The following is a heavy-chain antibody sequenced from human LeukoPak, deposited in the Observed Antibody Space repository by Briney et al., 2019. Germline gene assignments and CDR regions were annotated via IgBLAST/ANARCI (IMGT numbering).Heavy chain of an antibody. D-gene: IGHD3-22*01. Sequence: SETLSLTCAVYGGSFSGYYWSWIRQPPGKGLEWIGEINHSGYTNYNPSLKSRVTISVDTSKNQFSLKLSSVTAADTAVYYCARGEDYYDSCGYYYAYWGQGTLVTVSS. CDR3: ARGEDYYDSCGYYYAY. CDR2: INHSGYT. CDR1: GGSFSGYY. V-gene: IGHV4-34*01. J-gene: IGHJ4*02.